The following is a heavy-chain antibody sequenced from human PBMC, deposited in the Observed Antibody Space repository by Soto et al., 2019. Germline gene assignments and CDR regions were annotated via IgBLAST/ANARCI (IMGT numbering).Heavy chain of an antibody. CDR2: INPNSGGT. J-gene: IGHJ6*03. D-gene: IGHD6-13*01. CDR1: GYTFTCYY. CDR3: ARDGDSSSWSYNYYYMDV. V-gene: IGHV1-2*04. Sequence: ASVKVSCKASGYTFTCYYMHWVRQAPGQGLEWMGWINPNSGGTNYAQKFQGWVTMTRDTSISTAYMELSRLRSDDTAVYYCARDGDSSSWSYNYYYMDVWGKGTTVTVSS.